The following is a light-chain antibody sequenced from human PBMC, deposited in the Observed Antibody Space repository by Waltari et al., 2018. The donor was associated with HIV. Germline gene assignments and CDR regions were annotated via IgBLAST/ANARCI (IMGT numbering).Light chain of an antibody. V-gene: IGKV2-28*01. J-gene: IGKJ3*01. CDR1: QRLLHSNGKNY. CDR2: LGS. Sequence: IVMTQSPLSLSVTPGEPASISCRSSQRLLHSNGKNYFDWYLQKPGQSPQLLIYLGSNRASGVPVRFSGSGSGTDCTLKSSRGEAEDVGVYYCMQVLESPATFGPGTKVDVK. CDR3: MQVLESPAT.